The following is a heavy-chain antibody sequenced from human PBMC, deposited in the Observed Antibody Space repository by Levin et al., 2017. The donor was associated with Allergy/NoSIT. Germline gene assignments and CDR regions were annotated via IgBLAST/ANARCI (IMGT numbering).Heavy chain of an antibody. CDR1: GGSISSYY. CDR3: ARRGAGTTWGPFDY. D-gene: IGHD1-1*01. Sequence: SETLSLTCTVSGGSISSYYWSWIRQPPGKGLEWIGYIYYSGSTNYNPSLKSRVTISVDTSKNQFSLKLSSVTAADTAVYYCARRGAGTTWGPFDYWGQGTLVTVSS. J-gene: IGHJ4*02. V-gene: IGHV4-59*08. CDR2: IYYSGST.